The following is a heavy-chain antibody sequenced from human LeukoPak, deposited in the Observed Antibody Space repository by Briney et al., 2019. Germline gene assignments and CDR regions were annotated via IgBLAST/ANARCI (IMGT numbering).Heavy chain of an antibody. Sequence: GASVKVSCKASGYTFSSYGISWVRQAPGQGLEWMGGIIPIFGTANYAQKFQGRVTITADESTSTAYMELSSLRSEDTAVYYCARGHYYYDSSGLGTFDLWGQGTMVTVSS. D-gene: IGHD3-22*01. CDR2: IIPIFGTA. V-gene: IGHV1-69*13. J-gene: IGHJ3*01. CDR3: ARGHYYYDSSGLGTFDL. CDR1: GYTFSSYG.